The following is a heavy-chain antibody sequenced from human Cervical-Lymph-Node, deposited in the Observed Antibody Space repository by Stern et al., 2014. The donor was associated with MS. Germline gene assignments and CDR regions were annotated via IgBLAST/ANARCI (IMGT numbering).Heavy chain of an antibody. V-gene: IGHV1-69*01. CDR2: IIPIFGTA. CDR3: ARVGYGRVRGYYYYGMDV. J-gene: IGHJ6*02. Sequence: MQLVESGAEVKKPGSSVKVSCKASGGTFSSYAISWVRQAPGQGLEWMGGIIPIFGTANYAQKFQGRVTITADESTSTAYMELSSLRSEDTAVYYCARVGYGRVRGYYYYGMDVWGQGTTVTVSS. D-gene: IGHD4-17*01. CDR1: GGTFSSYA.